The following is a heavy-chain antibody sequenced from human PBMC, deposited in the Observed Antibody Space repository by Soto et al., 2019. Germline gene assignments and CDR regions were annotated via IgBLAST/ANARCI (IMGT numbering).Heavy chain of an antibody. Sequence: EVQLLESGGRLVQPGGSRRLPCEASGSTFGGYGLSWVRQAPGKGLEWISAISDNGGRTAYADSVKGRFTISRDNSKNTLFLQMNTLTAEDTAVYYCAKRELDDKWGQGTLVTVS. CDR1: GSTFGGYG. J-gene: IGHJ4*02. CDR3: AKRELDDK. CDR2: ISDNGGRT. D-gene: IGHD3-3*02. V-gene: IGHV3-23*01.